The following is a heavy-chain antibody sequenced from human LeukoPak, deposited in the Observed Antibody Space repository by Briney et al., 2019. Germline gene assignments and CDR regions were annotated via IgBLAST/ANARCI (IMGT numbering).Heavy chain of an antibody. CDR2: ISYDGNRK. V-gene: IGHV3-30*18. J-gene: IGHJ6*02. CDR3: AKDYYGSECHLTGMDV. CDR1: GFTFSKRV. Sequence: GGSLRLSCAASGFTFSKRVIHWVRQAPGKGLEWVAMISYDGNRKYYADSVKGRFTISRDNSESTLFLQMNNLRAEDTALYHCAKDYYGSECHLTGMDVWGQGTTVTVSS. D-gene: IGHD3-10*01.